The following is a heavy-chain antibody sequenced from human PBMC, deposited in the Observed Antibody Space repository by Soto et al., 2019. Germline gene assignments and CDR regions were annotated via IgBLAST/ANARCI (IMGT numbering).Heavy chain of an antibody. CDR3: ARGPTRDAFDI. Sequence: SVKVSCKASGGTFSSYTISWVRQAPGQGLEWMGRIIPILGIANYAQKFQGRVTITADKSTSTAYMELSSLRSEDTAVYYCARGPTRDAFDIWGQGTMVTVSS. J-gene: IGHJ3*02. CDR2: IIPILGIA. CDR1: GGTFSSYT. V-gene: IGHV1-69*02.